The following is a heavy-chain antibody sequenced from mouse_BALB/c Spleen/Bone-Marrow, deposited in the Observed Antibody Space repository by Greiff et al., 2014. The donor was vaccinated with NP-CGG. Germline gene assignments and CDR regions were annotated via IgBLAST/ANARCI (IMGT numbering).Heavy chain of an antibody. CDR1: GYTFTSSW. CDR3: AREKIHGNYLWYFDV. CDR2: IHPNSGNT. V-gene: IGHV1S130*01. D-gene: IGHD2-1*01. Sequence: QVQLKESGSVLVRPGASVKLSCKASGYTFTSSWMHWAKQRPGQGLEWIGEIHPNSGNTNYNEKFKGKATLTVDTSSSTAYVDLSSLTSEDSAVYYCAREKIHGNYLWYFDVWGAGTTVTVSS. J-gene: IGHJ1*01.